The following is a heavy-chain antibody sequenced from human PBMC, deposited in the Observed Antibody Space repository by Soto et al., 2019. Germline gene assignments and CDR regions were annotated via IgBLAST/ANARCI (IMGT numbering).Heavy chain of an antibody. V-gene: IGHV4-34*09. J-gene: IGHJ5*02. CDR1: GGSFSGYY. D-gene: IGHD2-2*01. CDR3: GRDLTSNANCIDP. Sequence: SETLSLTCAVYGGSFSGYYWTWIRQRPGKGLEWMGYIYYTGKTYYNPSLESRLTMSADRSKNQFSLRLTSVTAADTAVYFCGRDLTSNANCIDPWGQGTLVTVSS. CDR2: IYYTGKT.